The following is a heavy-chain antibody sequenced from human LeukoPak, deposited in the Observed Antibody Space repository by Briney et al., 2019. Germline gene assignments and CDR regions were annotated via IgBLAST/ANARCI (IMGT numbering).Heavy chain of an antibody. CDR3: AKDGGGNSGSIFFDY. J-gene: IGHJ4*02. D-gene: IGHD4-23*01. V-gene: IGHV3-30*18. CDR1: GFTFSSYG. CDR2: ISYDGSNK. Sequence: GGSLRLSCAASGFTFSSYGMHWVRQAPDKGLEWVAVISYDGSNKYYADSVKGRFTISRDNSKNTLYLQMNSLRAEYTAVYYCAKDGGGNSGSIFFDYWGQGTLVTVSS.